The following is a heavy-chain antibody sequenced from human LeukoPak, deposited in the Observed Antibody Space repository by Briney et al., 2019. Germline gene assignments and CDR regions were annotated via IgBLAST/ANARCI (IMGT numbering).Heavy chain of an antibody. Sequence: GGSLRLSCAASGFTFSNAWMNWVRQAPGKGLEWVGRLKSKTDGGTTEYTAPAKGRFTISRDESKNLLYLQMNSLKTEDTAVYYCTTGRRGAVFDYWGQGTLVTVSS. J-gene: IGHJ4*02. V-gene: IGHV3-15*01. CDR3: TTGRRGAVFDY. CDR2: LKSKTDGGTT. CDR1: GFTFSNAW. D-gene: IGHD6-19*01.